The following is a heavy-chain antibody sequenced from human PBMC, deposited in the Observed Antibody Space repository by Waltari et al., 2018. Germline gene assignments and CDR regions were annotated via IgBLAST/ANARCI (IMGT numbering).Heavy chain of an antibody. D-gene: IGHD7-27*01. J-gene: IGHJ2*01. CDR1: GGSISSYY. CDR3: ARDRTGDRYFWYFDL. V-gene: IGHV4-59*01. CDR2: IDYSGST. Sequence: QVQLQESGPGLVKPSETLSLTCTVSGGSISSYYWSWFPKPPGKGLEWLGYIDYSGSTNYNPTLKSRVTISVDTSKNQFALKLSSVTAADTAVYYCARDRTGDRYFWYFDLWGRGTLVTVSS.